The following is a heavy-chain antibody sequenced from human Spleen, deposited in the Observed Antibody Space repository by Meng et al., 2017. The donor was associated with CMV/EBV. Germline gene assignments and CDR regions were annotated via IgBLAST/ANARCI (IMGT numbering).Heavy chain of an antibody. D-gene: IGHD1-26*01. CDR3: ARGSIVDYDFGMDV. CDR1: GFTFSIYD. V-gene: IGHV3-13*01. J-gene: IGHJ6*02. Sequence: GESLKISCAASGFTFSIYDMHWVRQATGKGLEWVSGIGTAGATYYAGSAKGRFSISRENAKNSLHLQMNSLRAGDTAVYYCARGSIVDYDFGMDVWGQGTTVTVPS. CDR2: IGTAGAT.